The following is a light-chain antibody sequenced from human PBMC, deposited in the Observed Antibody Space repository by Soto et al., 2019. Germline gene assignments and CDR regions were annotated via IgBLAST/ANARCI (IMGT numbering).Light chain of an antibody. CDR1: SSNIGSNY. V-gene: IGLV1-47*01. CDR2: RNN. J-gene: IGLJ2*01. CDR3: AAWDDSLSGVV. Sequence: QSVLTQPPSASGTPGQRVTISCSGSSSNIGSNYVYWYQQLPGTAPKLLIYRNNQRPSGAPDRFSGSKSGTSASLAISGLRSEDEADYYCAAWDDSLSGVVFGGGTKVTVL.